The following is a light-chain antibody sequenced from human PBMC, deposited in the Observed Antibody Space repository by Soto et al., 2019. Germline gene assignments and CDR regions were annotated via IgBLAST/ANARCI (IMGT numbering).Light chain of an antibody. CDR3: QQSYSVPPT. J-gene: IGKJ1*01. CDR2: ETT. CDR1: QTIRRY. V-gene: IGKV1-39*01. Sequence: IMMTQSPSSLSASVGDRVTMTCRASQTIRRYLNWYEQKPGKAPKLLIYETTSLQVGVPSRFSGSGSGTNFTLTISNLQPEEFATYYCQQSYSVPPTFGQGTRVEI.